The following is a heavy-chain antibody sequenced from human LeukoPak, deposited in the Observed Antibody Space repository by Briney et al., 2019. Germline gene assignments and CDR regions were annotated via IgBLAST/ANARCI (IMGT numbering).Heavy chain of an antibody. CDR1: GGSFSGYY. CDR2: INHSGST. D-gene: IGHD4-17*01. J-gene: IGHJ4*02. V-gene: IGHV4-34*01. CDR3: ARGMRDYGDYQTPRIAYYFDY. Sequence: SETLSLTCAVYGGSFSGYYWSWIRQPPGKGLEWIGEINHSGSTNYNSSLKSRVTISVDTSKNQFSLKLSSVTAADTAVYYCARGMRDYGDYQTPRIAYYFDYWGQGTLVTVSS.